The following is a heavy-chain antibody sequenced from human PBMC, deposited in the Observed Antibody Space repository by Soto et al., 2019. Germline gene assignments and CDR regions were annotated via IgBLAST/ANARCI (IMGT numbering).Heavy chain of an antibody. D-gene: IGHD1-26*01. CDR1: GRPFSNYA. CDR2: IIHIFGTA. Sequence: SVKVSCKDSGRPFSNYAISWVRQAPGQGLEWMGGIIHIFGTANYAQKFTGRVTITADESTSTAYMELSSLRAEDTAVYYSARATRIVGATTWVAFDIWGQGTMVTVSS. CDR3: ARATRIVGATTWVAFDI. J-gene: IGHJ3*02. V-gene: IGHV1-69*13.